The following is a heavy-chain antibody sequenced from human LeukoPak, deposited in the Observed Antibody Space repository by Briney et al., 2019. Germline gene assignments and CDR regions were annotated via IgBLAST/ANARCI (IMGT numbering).Heavy chain of an antibody. CDR3: ARAQPGQLWLSDPPDY. D-gene: IGHD5-18*01. CDR2: IYHSGRT. CDR1: GYSISSGYY. V-gene: IGHV4-38-2*02. J-gene: IGHJ4*02. Sequence: PSEALSLTCTVSGYSISSGYYWGWIRQPPGKGLEWIGSIYHSGRTFYNPSLKSRVTISGDTSKNQVSLKLRSVTAADTAVYYCARAQPGQLWLSDPPDYWGQGTLVTVSS.